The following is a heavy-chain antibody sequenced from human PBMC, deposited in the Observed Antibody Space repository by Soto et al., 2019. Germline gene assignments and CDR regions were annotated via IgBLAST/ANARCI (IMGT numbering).Heavy chain of an antibody. D-gene: IGHD2-21*02. Sequence: XGSLRLSCEVSGFTFSIYSMSWVRQSPGKGLEWVAKIPQDGVDGHYADSVKGRCTISRDNGKNSLYLQLNNLRAEDAAVYYCARDHLILPAHDFFYGSDVWGRGATVTVSS. V-gene: IGHV3-7*03. CDR2: IPQDGVDG. J-gene: IGHJ6*02. CDR1: GFTFSIYS. CDR3: ARDHLILPAHDFFYGSDV.